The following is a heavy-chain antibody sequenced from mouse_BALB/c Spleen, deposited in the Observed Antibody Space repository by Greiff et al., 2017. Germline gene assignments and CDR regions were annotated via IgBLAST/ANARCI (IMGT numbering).Heavy chain of an antibody. CDR3: ARTDMDY. CDR1: GFTFSSFG. V-gene: IGHV5-17*02. Sequence: EVQRVESGGGLVQPGGSRKLSCAASGFTFSSFGMHWVRQAPEKGLEWVAYISSGSSTIYYADTVKGRFTISRDNPKNTLFLQMTSLRSEDTAMYYCARTDMDYWGQGTSVTVSS. CDR2: ISSGSSTI. J-gene: IGHJ4*01.